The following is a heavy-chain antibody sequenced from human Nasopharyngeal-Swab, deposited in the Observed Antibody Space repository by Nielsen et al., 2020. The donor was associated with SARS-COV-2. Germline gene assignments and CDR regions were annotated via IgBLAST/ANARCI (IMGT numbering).Heavy chain of an antibody. CDR3: ARDREGYCSGGSCYSDAFDI. CDR2: IYTSGST. CDR1: GGSISSGGYY. J-gene: IGHJ3*02. Sequence: LRLSCTVSGGSISSGGYYWSWIRQPAGKGLEWIGRIYTSGSTNYNPSLKSRVTISVDTSKNQFTLKLSSVTAADTAVYYCARDREGYCSGGSCYSDAFDIWGQGTMVTVSS. D-gene: IGHD2-15*01. V-gene: IGHV4-61*02.